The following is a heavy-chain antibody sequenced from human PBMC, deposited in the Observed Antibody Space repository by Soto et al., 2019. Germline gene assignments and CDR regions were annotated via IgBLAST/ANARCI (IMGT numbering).Heavy chain of an antibody. V-gene: IGHV1-18*01. D-gene: IGHD3-3*01. CDR3: ARETYYDFWSGYSGWFDP. CDR2: ISAYNGNT. J-gene: IGHJ5*02. Sequence: ASVKVSCKASGYTFTSYGISWVRQAPGQGLEWMGWISAYNGNTNYAQKLQGRVTMTTDTSTSTAYMELRSLRSDDTAVFYCARETYYDFWSGYSGWFDPWGQGTLVTVSS. CDR1: GYTFTSYG.